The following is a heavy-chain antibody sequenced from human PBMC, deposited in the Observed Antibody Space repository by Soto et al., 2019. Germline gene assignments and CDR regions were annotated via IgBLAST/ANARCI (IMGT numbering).Heavy chain of an antibody. J-gene: IGHJ4*02. CDR3: ATSDTTLNEPLDS. D-gene: IGHD1-1*01. V-gene: IGHV1-58*01. Sequence: ASVKVSCKASQFTFTSSTVHWVRQPRGQRLEWIGWIVEGSGDTKYAQKFQGRVTITRDVSTDTTSMELSGLSSDDTATYYCATSDTTLNEPLDSWGQGTLVTVSS. CDR2: IVEGSGDT. CDR1: QFTFTSST.